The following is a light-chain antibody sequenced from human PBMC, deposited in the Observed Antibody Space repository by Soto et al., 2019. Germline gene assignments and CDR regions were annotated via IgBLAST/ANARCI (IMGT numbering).Light chain of an antibody. CDR3: SSSSGSNNVI. CDR1: SSDIGAYNY. Sequence: QSALTQPPSASGSPGQSVTISCTGTSSDIGAYNYVSWYQQHPGKAPKLIISEVTKRPSGVPDRFSGSKSGNTASLSVSGLQAEDEADYYCSSSSGSNNVIFGGGTKLTVL. V-gene: IGLV2-8*01. CDR2: EVT. J-gene: IGLJ2*01.